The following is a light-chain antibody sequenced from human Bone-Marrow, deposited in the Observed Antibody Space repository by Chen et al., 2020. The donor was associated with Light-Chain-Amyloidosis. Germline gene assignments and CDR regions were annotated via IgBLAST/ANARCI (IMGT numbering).Light chain of an antibody. V-gene: IGLV1-47*01. CDR3: ATGDGSLSGVV. CDR1: GSNIGSHD. J-gene: IGLJ2*01. Sequence: HSVLTQPPSTSATPGQRVTISCSGSGSNIGSHDVFWYQQVPGKAPKLLIFTNDQRPSRVPDLFSGVQCGTAASHGIRGRRSEDEAESHCATGDGSLSGVVFGGGTKVTVL. CDR2: TND.